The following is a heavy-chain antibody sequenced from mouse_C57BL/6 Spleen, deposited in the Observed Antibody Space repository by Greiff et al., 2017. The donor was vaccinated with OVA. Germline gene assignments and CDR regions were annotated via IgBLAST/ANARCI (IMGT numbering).Heavy chain of an antibody. D-gene: IGHD4-1*01. Sequence: EVQLQESGGGLVKPGGSGKLSCAASGFTFSDYGMHWVRQAPEKGLEWVAYISSGSSTIYYADTVKGRFTISRDNAKNTLFLQMTSLRSEDTAMYYCARPGTDYWGQGTTLTVSS. V-gene: IGHV5-17*01. CDR2: ISSGSSTI. CDR3: ARPGTDY. J-gene: IGHJ2*01. CDR1: GFTFSDYG.